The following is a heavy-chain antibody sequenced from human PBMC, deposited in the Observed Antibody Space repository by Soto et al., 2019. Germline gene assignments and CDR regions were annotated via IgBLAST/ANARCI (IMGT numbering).Heavy chain of an antibody. CDR2: IYYSGIT. J-gene: IGHJ4*02. CDR3: ARSPGYYFDY. CDR1: GGSIGSGGYY. V-gene: IGHV4-31*03. Sequence: SETLSLTCTVSGGSIGSGGYYWSWIRQHPGRGLEWIGYIYYSGITYYNPSLKSRVTISVDTSKNQFSLKLSSVTAADTAVYYCARSPGYYFDYWGQGALVTVSS.